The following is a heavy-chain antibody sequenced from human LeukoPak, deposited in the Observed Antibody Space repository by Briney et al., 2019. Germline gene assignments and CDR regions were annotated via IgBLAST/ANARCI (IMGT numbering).Heavy chain of an antibody. CDR2: ISGGGST. Sequence: GGSLRLSCAASGFTFSSYAMSWVRQAPGKGLEWVSVISGGGSTYYADSVKGRFTISRDNSKNTLYLQMNSLRAEDTAVYYCAKGGITMIVVVIQYYFDYWGQGTLVTVSS. CDR3: AKGGITMIVVVIQYYFDY. V-gene: IGHV3-23*01. D-gene: IGHD3-22*01. CDR1: GFTFSSYA. J-gene: IGHJ4*02.